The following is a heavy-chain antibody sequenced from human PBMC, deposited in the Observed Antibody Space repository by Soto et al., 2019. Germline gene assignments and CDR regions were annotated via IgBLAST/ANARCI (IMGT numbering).Heavy chain of an antibody. Sequence: GGSLRLSCAASGFTFSSYDMHWVRQATGKGLEWVSAIGTAGDTYYPGSVKGRFTISRENAKNSLYLQMNSLRAGDTAVYYCARALGYCSGGSCNYYYYGMDVWGQGTTVTVSS. CDR3: ARALGYCSGGSCNYYYYGMDV. J-gene: IGHJ6*02. D-gene: IGHD2-15*01. CDR2: IGTAGDT. V-gene: IGHV3-13*01. CDR1: GFTFSSYD.